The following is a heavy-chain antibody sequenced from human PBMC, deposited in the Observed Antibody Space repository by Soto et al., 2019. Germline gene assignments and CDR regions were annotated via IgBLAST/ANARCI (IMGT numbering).Heavy chain of an antibody. V-gene: IGHV3-7*04. D-gene: IGHD3-22*01. J-gene: IGHJ3*02. CDR2: IKQDGSEK. Sequence: GGSPRLSCAASGSTFSSYWMSWVRQAPGKGLEWVANIKQDGSEKWYVDSVKGRFTISRDNAKNSLYLQMNSLRAEDTAVYYCARGDYYDTSGPFSDAFDIWGQGTMVTVSS. CDR1: GSTFSSYW. CDR3: ARGDYYDTSGPFSDAFDI.